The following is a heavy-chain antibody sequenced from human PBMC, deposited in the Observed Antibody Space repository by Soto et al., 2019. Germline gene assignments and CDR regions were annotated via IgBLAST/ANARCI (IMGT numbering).Heavy chain of an antibody. CDR1: GYTFTSYY. CDR3: ARDWYCSGGSCYPSKTTYSYYGMEV. CDR2: INPSGGST. V-gene: IGHV1-46*01. J-gene: IGHJ6*01. D-gene: IGHD2-15*01. Sequence: ASVKVSCKASGYTFTSYYMHWVRQARGQGLEWMGIINPSGGSTSYAQMFQGRVTMTRDTSTSTVYMELSSLRSEDTAVYYCARDWYCSGGSCYPSKTTYSYYGMEVWGQGTTVIVS.